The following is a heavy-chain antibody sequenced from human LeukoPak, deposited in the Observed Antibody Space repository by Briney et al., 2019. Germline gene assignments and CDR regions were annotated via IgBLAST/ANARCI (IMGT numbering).Heavy chain of an antibody. J-gene: IGHJ5*02. CDR2: ISAYNGKT. CDR3: ARAPRGDVVVPDASTFDP. CDR1: GYTFTNSG. V-gene: IGHV1-18*01. Sequence: GASVKVSCKASGYTFTNSGISWVRQAPGQGLEWMGWISAYNGKTNYAQKFQGRVTMTTDTSTNTAYIELRSLRSDDTAVYYCARAPRGDVVVPDASTFDPWGQGTLVTVSS. D-gene: IGHD2-2*01.